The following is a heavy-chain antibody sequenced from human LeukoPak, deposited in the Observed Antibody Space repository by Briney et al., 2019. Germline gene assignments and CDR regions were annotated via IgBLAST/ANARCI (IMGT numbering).Heavy chain of an antibody. Sequence: GGSLRLSCAASGFTFSSYSMNWVRQAPGKGLEWVSSISSSSSYIYYADSVKGRFTISRDNAKNSLYLQMNSLRAEDTAVYYCTRRGLNYYDSSGLFYWGQGTLVTVSS. J-gene: IGHJ4*02. V-gene: IGHV3-21*01. CDR3: TRRGLNYYDSSGLFY. CDR1: GFTFSSYS. D-gene: IGHD3-22*01. CDR2: ISSSSSYI.